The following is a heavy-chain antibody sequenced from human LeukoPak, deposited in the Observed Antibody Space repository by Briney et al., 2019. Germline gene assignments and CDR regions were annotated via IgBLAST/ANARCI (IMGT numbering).Heavy chain of an antibody. D-gene: IGHD3-10*01. J-gene: IGHJ5*02. CDR2: IYYRGSN. CDR1: CGHISSYY. Sequence: PSETLSLTCTVCCGHISSYYCSWLPQPPGKGLEGSGYIYYRGSNNHNPSLKSRVTISVDTSKNQFSLKLSSVTAADTAVYYCARDFPYYYGSGSYVDARHRSNWFDPWGQGTLVTVSS. CDR3: ARDFPYYYGSGSYVDARHRSNWFDP. V-gene: IGHV4-59*01.